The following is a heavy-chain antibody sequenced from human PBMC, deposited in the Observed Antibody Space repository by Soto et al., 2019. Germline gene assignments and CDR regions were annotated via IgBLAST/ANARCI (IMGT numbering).Heavy chain of an antibody. CDR2: ISGSGGST. V-gene: IGHV3-23*01. CDR1: GFTFSSYA. D-gene: IGHD2-21*02. J-gene: IGHJ4*02. CDR3: AKGPRAYCGGDCYSIPH. Sequence: EVQLLESGGGLVQPGGSLRLSCAASGFTFSSYAMSWVRQAPGKGLEWVSAISGSGGSTYYADSVKGRFTISRDNSKNTLYLQMNSLRAEDTAVYYCAKGPRAYCGGDCYSIPHWGQGTLVTVSS.